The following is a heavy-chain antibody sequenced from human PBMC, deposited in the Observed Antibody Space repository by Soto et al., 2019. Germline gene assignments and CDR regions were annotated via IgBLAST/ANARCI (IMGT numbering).Heavy chain of an antibody. J-gene: IGHJ4*02. V-gene: IGHV3-23*01. D-gene: IGHD2-2*01. CDR2: ISGSGDST. CDR1: GFTFSSYA. Sequence: GSLRLSCAASGFTFSSYAMSWVRQVPGKGLEWVSVISGSGDSTYYADSVKGRFTISRDNSKNTLYLQMNNLRAEDTAVYYCEKNGYCFSTTCHAHFDYWGQGTLVTVSS. CDR3: EKNGYCFSTTCHAHFDY.